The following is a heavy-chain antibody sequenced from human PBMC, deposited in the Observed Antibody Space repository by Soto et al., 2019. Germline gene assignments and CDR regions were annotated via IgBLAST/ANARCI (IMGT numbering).Heavy chain of an antibody. D-gene: IGHD3-3*01. CDR2: ISAYNGNT. V-gene: IGHV1-18*01. CDR3: ARIFWSGYYKRPGWFDP. Sequence: ASVKVSCKASGYTFTSYGISWVRQAPGQGLEWMGWISAYNGNTNYAQKLQGRVTMTTDTSTSTAYMELRSLRSDDTAVYYCARIFWSGYYKRPGWFDPWGQGTLVTVSS. CDR1: GYTFTSYG. J-gene: IGHJ5*02.